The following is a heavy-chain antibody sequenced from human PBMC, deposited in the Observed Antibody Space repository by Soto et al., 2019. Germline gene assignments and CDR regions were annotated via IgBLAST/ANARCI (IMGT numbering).Heavy chain of an antibody. D-gene: IGHD3-22*01. V-gene: IGHV5-51*01. CDR2: IYPGDSDT. J-gene: IGHJ6*02. CDR3: ATRSVGDSRDKYGMDV. Sequence: GESLKISCKGSGYSFTSYWIGWVRQMPGKGLEWMGIIYPGDSDTRYSPSFQGQVTISADESISTAYLQWSSLKASDTAMYYCATRSVGDSRDKYGMDVWGQGTTVTVSS. CDR1: GYSFTSYW.